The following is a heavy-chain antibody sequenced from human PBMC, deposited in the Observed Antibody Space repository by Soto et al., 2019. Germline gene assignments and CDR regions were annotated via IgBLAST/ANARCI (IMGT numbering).Heavy chain of an antibody. CDR2: INPNSGGT. Sequence: GGLVKVSCKASGYTFTGYYMHWVRQAPGQGLEWMGWINPNSGGTNYAQKFQGRVTMTRDTSISTAYMELSRLRSDDTAVYYCARSTIVGATEAYYYYGMDVWGQGTTVTVSS. CDR3: ARSTIVGATEAYYYYGMDV. V-gene: IGHV1-2*02. D-gene: IGHD1-26*01. CDR1: GYTFTGYY. J-gene: IGHJ6*02.